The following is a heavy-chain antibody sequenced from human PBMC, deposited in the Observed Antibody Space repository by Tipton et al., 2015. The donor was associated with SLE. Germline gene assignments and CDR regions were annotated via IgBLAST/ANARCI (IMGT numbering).Heavy chain of an antibody. Sequence: TLSLTCTVSGDSISSVYYCGWCRQPPGKGLEWSGSFFHCGTTYYNPPPNSRVTILIDTSKNQFSLKLSSVTAADTAADYCAGGGLGVSYYYYMDVWGKGTTVTISS. D-gene: IGHD1-26*01. J-gene: IGHJ6*03. CDR2: FFHCGTT. V-gene: IGHV4-38-2*02. CDR1: GDSISSVYY. CDR3: AGGGLGVSYYYYMDV.